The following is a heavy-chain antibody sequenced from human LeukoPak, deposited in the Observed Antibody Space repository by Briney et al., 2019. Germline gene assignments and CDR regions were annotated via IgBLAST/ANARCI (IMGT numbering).Heavy chain of an antibody. D-gene: IGHD6-19*01. J-gene: IGHJ3*02. Sequence: GRSLRLSCAASGFSFNDYAMHWVRQAPGEGLEWVSGISWNSGSIGYADSVKGRFTISRDNAKNSLYLQMNSLRAEDMALYYCAKVGVAGTLSDAFDIWGQGTMVTVSS. V-gene: IGHV3-9*03. CDR3: AKVGVAGTLSDAFDI. CDR2: ISWNSGSI. CDR1: GFSFNDYA.